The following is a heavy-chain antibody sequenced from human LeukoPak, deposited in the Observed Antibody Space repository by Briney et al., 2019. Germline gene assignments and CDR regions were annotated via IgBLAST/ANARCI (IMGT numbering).Heavy chain of an antibody. CDR3: AKDPAYYGSGD. V-gene: IGHV4-4*07. CDR1: GGSFSGYY. D-gene: IGHD3-10*01. Sequence: TASETLSLTCAVYGGSFSGYYWSWIRQPAGKGLEWIGRIFTSGSADYNPSLKSRANMSVDTSKSQFSLMLSSVTAADTAVYYCAKDPAYYGSGDWGQGTLVTVSS. CDR2: IFTSGSA. J-gene: IGHJ4*02.